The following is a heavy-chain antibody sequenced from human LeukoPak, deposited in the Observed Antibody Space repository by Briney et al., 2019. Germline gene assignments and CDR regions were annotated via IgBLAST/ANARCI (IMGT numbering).Heavy chain of an antibody. V-gene: IGHV5-51*01. J-gene: IGHJ4*02. D-gene: IGHD3-10*01. Sequence: GESLQISCQGSGYLFSNYWIAWVRQMPGKGLEWMGITYPGDSDTRYSPSFQGQVTISADKSISTTSLQWSSLKASDTAIYYCARGIAGYNSRGFDYWGQGTLVTVSS. CDR1: GYLFSNYW. CDR2: TYPGDSDT. CDR3: ARGIAGYNSRGFDY.